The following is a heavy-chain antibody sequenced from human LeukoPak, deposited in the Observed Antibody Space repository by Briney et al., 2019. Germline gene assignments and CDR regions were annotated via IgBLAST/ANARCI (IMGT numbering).Heavy chain of an antibody. J-gene: IGHJ3*02. V-gene: IGHV4-59*01. Sequence: SETLSLTCTVSGGSIGSYYWNWIRQPPGKGLEWIGYIYYSGSTNYNPSLKSRVTISVDTSKNQFSLKLSSVTAADTAVYYCARDCSSTSCYSAFDIWGQGTMVTVSS. D-gene: IGHD2-2*02. CDR1: GGSIGSYY. CDR2: IYYSGST. CDR3: ARDCSSTSCYSAFDI.